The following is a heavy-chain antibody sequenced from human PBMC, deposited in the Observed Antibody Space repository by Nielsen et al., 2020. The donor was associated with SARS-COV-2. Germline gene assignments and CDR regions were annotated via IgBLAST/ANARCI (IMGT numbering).Heavy chain of an antibody. CDR1: GSTFSNYN. CDR3: TNYHF. Sequence: GGSLRLSCAASGSTFSNYNIHWVRQAPGKGLEWVALIWYDGSNKYYADSVKGRFIISRDNPKSTLFLQMNSLRVDDTAIYYCTNYHFWGQGTLVTVSS. V-gene: IGHV3-33*08. D-gene: IGHD3-10*01. CDR2: IWYDGSNK. J-gene: IGHJ4*02.